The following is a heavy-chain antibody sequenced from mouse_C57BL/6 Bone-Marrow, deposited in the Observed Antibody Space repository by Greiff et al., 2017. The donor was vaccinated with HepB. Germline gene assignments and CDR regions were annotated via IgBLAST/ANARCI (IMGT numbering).Heavy chain of an antibody. J-gene: IGHJ2*01. Sequence: QVQLKESGPELVKPGASVKISCKASGYAFSSSWMNWVKQRPGKGLEWIGRIYPGDGDTNYNGTFKGKATLTADKSSSTAYMQLSSLTSEDSAVYFCARRNYYGNLWYFDYWGQGTTLTVSS. D-gene: IGHD2-1*01. CDR1: GYAFSSSW. V-gene: IGHV1-82*01. CDR2: IYPGDGDT. CDR3: ARRNYYGNLWYFDY.